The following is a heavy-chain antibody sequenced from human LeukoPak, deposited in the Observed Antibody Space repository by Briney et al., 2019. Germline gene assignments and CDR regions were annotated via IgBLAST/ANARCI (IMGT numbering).Heavy chain of an antibody. CDR3: VKDHWDNDQYYFDY. CDR2: IRYDERNK. V-gene: IGHV3-30*02. J-gene: IGHJ4*02. D-gene: IGHD1/OR15-1a*01. CDR1: GFIFSSYG. Sequence: GGSLRLSCAASGFIFSSYGMHWVRQAPDKGLEWVAFIRYDERNKFYADSVKGRFIISRDNSKNTLDLHMNSLRAEDTAVYYCVKDHWDNDQYYFDYWGQGTLVTVS.